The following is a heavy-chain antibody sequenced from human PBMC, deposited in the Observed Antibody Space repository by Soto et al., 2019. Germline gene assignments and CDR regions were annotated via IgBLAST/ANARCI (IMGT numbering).Heavy chain of an antibody. CDR1: GGSISSGDYY. V-gene: IGHV4-30-4*01. CDR2: IYYSGST. D-gene: IGHD4-17*01. Sequence: QVQLQESGPGLVKPSQTLSLTCTVSGGSISSGDYYWSWIRQPPGKGLEWIGYIYYSGSTYYNPSLKSRVTISVDTTKNQFSLRLSSVTAADTAVYYCAGYGDYLQTALAFDIWGQGTMVTVSS. J-gene: IGHJ3*02. CDR3: AGYGDYLQTALAFDI.